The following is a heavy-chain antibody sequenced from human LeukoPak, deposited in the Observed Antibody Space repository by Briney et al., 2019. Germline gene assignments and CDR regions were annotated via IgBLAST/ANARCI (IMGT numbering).Heavy chain of an antibody. Sequence: ASVKVSCKASGYTLTRYYIHWVRQAPGQGLEWMGWINPNSGGTNYAQNFQGRVTMTRDTSISTAYMELRRLRSDDTAVYYCARSIAAAGLYYFDSWGQGTLVTVSS. CDR3: ARSIAAAGLYYFDS. CDR1: GYTLTRYY. V-gene: IGHV1-2*02. J-gene: IGHJ4*02. D-gene: IGHD6-13*01. CDR2: INPNSGGT.